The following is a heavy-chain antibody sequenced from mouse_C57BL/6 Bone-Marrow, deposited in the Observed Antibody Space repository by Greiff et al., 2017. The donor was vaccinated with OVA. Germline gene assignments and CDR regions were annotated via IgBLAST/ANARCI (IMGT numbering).Heavy chain of an antibody. CDR2: IYPRSGNT. D-gene: IGHD1-1*01. J-gene: IGHJ1*03. V-gene: IGHV1-81*01. Sequence: QVQLQQSGAELARPGASVKLSCKASGYTFTSYGISWVKQRTGQGLEWIGEIYPRSGNTYYNEKFKGKATLTADKSSSTAYMELRRLTSEDSAVYFCAGWDYGSSFYWYFDVWGTGTTVTVSS. CDR3: AGWDYGSSFYWYFDV. CDR1: GYTFTSYG.